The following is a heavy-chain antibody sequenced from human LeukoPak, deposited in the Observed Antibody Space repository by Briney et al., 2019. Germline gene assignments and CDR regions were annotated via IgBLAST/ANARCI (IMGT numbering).Heavy chain of an antibody. V-gene: IGHV5-10-1*01. D-gene: IGHD5-24*01. CDR3: ACLEMATDY. CDR2: IDPSDSYT. Sequence: GESLKISCKGSAYSFTSYWISWVRQMPGKGLEWMGRIDPSDSYTNYSPSFQGRVTISADKSISTAYLQWASLKASDIAMYYCACLEMATDYWGQGTLVTVSS. CDR1: AYSFTSYW. J-gene: IGHJ4*02.